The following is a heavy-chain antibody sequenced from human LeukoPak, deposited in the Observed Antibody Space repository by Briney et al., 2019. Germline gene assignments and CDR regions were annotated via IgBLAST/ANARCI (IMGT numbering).Heavy chain of an antibody. Sequence: GGSLRLSCAASGFTFSSYAMSWVRQAPGKGLEWLSYITSSGSGVHYADSVKGRFTISRDNAENSLYLQMNSLRADDTAVYYCARTPSSSSSWHWGRGTLVTVSS. CDR1: GFTFSSYA. V-gene: IGHV3-48*01. J-gene: IGHJ4*02. D-gene: IGHD6-13*01. CDR3: ARTPSSSSSWH. CDR2: ITSSGSGV.